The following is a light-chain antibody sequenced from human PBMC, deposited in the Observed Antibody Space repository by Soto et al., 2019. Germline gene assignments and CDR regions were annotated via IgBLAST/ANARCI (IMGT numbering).Light chain of an antibody. CDR3: SSYTSDTNWV. V-gene: IGLV2-14*01. CDR1: SSDVGGYNY. CDR2: EVS. J-gene: IGLJ3*02. Sequence: QSALTQPASVSGSPGQSITISCTGSSSDVGGYNYVSWYQQHPGKAPKLMIYEVSNRPSGISNRFSGSKSGNTASLTLSGLQAEDEADYYCSSYTSDTNWVFGGGTKLTVL.